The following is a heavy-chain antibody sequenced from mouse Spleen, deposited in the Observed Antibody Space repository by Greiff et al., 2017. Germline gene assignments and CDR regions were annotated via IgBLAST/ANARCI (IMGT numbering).Heavy chain of an antibody. CDR2: IHPNSGST. CDR3: ARGDGSSKGDY. Sequence: QVQLQQSGAELVKPGASVKLSCKASGYTFTSYWMHWVKQRPGQGLEWIGMIHPNSGSTNYNEKFKSKATLTVDKSSSTAYMQLSSLTSEDSAVYYCARGDGSSKGDYWGQGTTLTVSS. V-gene: IGHV1-64*01. CDR1: GYTFTSYW. D-gene: IGHD1-1*01. J-gene: IGHJ2*01.